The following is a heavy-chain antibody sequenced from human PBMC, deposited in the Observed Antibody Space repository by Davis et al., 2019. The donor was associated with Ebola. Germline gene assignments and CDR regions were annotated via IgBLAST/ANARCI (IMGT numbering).Heavy chain of an antibody. J-gene: IGHJ5*02. V-gene: IGHV4-59*01. CDR2: VYYSGNT. D-gene: IGHD4-17*01. CDR1: GASIRGSL. CDR3: ARDSLNDYGDYGRTRWFDP. Sequence: SDTLSLTFSVPGASIRGSLWRCCRWIGQSPGKQLAWIGYVYYSGNTNYNPSLKSRVTISVDTSKNQFSLNLSSVTAADTAVYYCARDSLNDYGDYGRTRWFDPWGRGILVTVSS.